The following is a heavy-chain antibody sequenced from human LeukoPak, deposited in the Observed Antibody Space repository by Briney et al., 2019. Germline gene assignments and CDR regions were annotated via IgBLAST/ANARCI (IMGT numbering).Heavy chain of an antibody. D-gene: IGHD1-26*01. CDR3: ARYGGSYYRLFDY. CDR2: INHSGST. V-gene: IGHV4-34*01. Sequence: ASETLSLTCAVYGGSFSGYYWSWIRQPPGKGLEWIGEINHSGSTNYNPSLKSRVTISVDTSKNQFSLKLSSVTAADTAVYYCARYGGSYYRLFDYWGQGTLVTVSS. CDR1: GGSFSGYY. J-gene: IGHJ4*02.